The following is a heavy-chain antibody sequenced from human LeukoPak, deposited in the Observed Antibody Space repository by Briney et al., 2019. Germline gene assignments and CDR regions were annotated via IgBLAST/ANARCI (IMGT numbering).Heavy chain of an antibody. V-gene: IGHV4-39*02. CDR1: GGSISSGAYY. CDR3: ARAFCVGECFVLHIFFDS. CDR2: IYQRATV. J-gene: IGHJ4*02. D-gene: IGHD2-21*01. Sequence: SETLSLTCTVSGGSISSGAYYWGWIRQPPGKGLEWIGSIYQRATVHYNPSLKSRVTISLDTSKNHFSLNLRSMQASDTAVYYCARAFCVGECFVLHIFFDSWGQGTLVTVSS.